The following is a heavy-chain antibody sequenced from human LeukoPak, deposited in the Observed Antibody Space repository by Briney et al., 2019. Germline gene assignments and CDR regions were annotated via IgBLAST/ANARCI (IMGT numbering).Heavy chain of an antibody. J-gene: IGHJ4*02. CDR2: ISGSGTST. V-gene: IGHV3-23*01. Sequence: GGSLRLSCAASGFTFSSYAMSWVRQAPGKGLEWVSAISGSGTSTYYADSVKGRFTFSRDNSKNTVHLQMNSLRADDTAVYYCAKGSDLWFGETWGQGTLVTVSS. CDR1: GFTFSSYA. D-gene: IGHD3-10*01. CDR3: AKGSDLWFGET.